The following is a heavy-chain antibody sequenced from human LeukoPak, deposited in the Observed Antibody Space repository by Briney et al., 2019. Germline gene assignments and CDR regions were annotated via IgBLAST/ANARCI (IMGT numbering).Heavy chain of an antibody. CDR3: ARTLHSRSYFRGGHIDY. V-gene: IGHV4-31*03. CDR1: GGSISSGGYY. J-gene: IGHJ4*02. D-gene: IGHD1-26*01. Sequence: SQTLSLTCTVSGGSISSGGYYWSWIRQHPGKGLEWIGYIYYSGSTYYNPSLKSRVTISVDTSKNQFFLKLSSVTAADTAVYYCARTLHSRSYFRGGHIDYWGQGTLVTVSS. CDR2: IYYSGST.